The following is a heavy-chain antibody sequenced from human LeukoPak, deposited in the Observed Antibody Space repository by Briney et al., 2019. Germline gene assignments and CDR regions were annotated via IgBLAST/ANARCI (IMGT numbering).Heavy chain of an antibody. D-gene: IGHD6-19*01. Sequence: PGGSLRLSCAASGFTFSSYAMSWVRQAPGKGLEWVSAISGSGGSTYYADSVKGRFTISRDNSKNTLYLQMNSLRAEDTAVYYCAKDEGGSQYSSGSGTDYWGQGTLVTVSS. CDR3: AKDEGGSQYSSGSGTDY. J-gene: IGHJ4*02. CDR2: ISGSGGST. CDR1: GFTFSSYA. V-gene: IGHV3-23*01.